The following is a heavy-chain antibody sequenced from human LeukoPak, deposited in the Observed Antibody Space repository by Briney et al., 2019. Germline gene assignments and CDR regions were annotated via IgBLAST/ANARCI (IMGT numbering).Heavy chain of an antibody. CDR2: ISSSGTTV. V-gene: IGHV3-48*02. CDR1: GFSFSGYN. CDR3: VMVRGVSFDY. J-gene: IGHJ4*02. Sequence: GGSLRLSCAASGFSFSGYNMDWARQAPGKGLEWVSYISSSGTTVYYADSVKGRFTISRDNAKNSLYLQMNSLRDEDTAVYYCVMVRGVSFDYWGQGTLVTVSS. D-gene: IGHD3-10*01.